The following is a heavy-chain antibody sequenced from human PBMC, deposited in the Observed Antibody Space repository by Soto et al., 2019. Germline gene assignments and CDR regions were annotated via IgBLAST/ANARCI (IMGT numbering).Heavy chain of an antibody. CDR1: GFIFSTYG. CDR3: AREVHLVVAPDPDSVDF. CDR2: VSDDGYTT. V-gene: IGHV3-30*03. Sequence: QVRLVESGGGVVQPGRSLRLSCAASGFIFSTYGMHWVRQAPGKGLQWVAVVSDDGYTTYYAASVKGRFTVSRDSFKTTLYLQMSTLRTEDTVVYYCAREVHLVVAPDPDSVDFRGQGTLVTVSS. J-gene: IGHJ4*02. D-gene: IGHD2-15*01.